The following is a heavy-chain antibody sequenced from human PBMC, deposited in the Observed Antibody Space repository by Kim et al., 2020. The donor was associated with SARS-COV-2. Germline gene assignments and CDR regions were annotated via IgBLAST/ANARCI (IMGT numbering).Heavy chain of an antibody. D-gene: IGHD3-16*01. Sequence: SETLSLTCTVSGGSISSYYWSWIRQPPGKGLEWIGYISYSGSTNYNPSLKSRVTISVDTSKNQFSLKLSSVTAADTAVYYCARDVGGFYWYFDLWGRGT. CDR3: ARDVGGFYWYFDL. J-gene: IGHJ2*01. CDR2: ISYSGST. CDR1: GGSISSYY. V-gene: IGHV4-59*01.